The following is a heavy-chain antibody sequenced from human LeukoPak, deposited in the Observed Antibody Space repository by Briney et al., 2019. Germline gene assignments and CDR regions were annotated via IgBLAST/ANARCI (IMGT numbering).Heavy chain of an antibody. J-gene: IGHJ4*02. D-gene: IGHD3-16*02. CDR1: GYSISSGYY. CDR3: ARVGSGVIPFLFDY. Sequence: SETLSLTCTVSGYSISSGYYWGWIRQPPGKGLEWIGSIYHSGSTYYNPSLKSRVTISVDTSKNQFSLKLTSVTAADTAVYYCARVGSGVIPFLFDYWGQGTLVTVSS. V-gene: IGHV4-38-2*02. CDR2: IYHSGST.